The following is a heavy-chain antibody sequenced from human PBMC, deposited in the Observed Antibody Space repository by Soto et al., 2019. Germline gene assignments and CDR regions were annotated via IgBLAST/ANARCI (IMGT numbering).Heavy chain of an antibody. D-gene: IGHD3-22*01. Sequence: ASVKVSCKASGYTFTGYYMHWVRQAPGQGLEWMGWINPNSGGTNYAQKFQGRVTMTRDTSISTAYMELSRLRSDDTAVYYCARIGGYYYDSSGNMGWFDPWGQGTLVTVSS. J-gene: IGHJ5*02. CDR3: ARIGGYYYDSSGNMGWFDP. CDR2: INPNSGGT. V-gene: IGHV1-2*02. CDR1: GYTFTGYY.